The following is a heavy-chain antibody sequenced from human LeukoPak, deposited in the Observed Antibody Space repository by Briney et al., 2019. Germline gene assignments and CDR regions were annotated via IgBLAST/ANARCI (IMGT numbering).Heavy chain of an antibody. CDR1: GFTFRTYG. V-gene: IGHV3-23*01. Sequence: GGSLRLSCAASGFTFRTYGMSWVRQAPGKGLEWVSGISGSGGSTYYADSVKGRFTISRDNSKNTLYLQMSSLRAEDTAVYYCVKGQTSTWYYFDFWGQGTLVTVSS. CDR3: VKGQTSTWYYFDF. J-gene: IGHJ4*02. CDR2: ISGSGGST. D-gene: IGHD6-13*01.